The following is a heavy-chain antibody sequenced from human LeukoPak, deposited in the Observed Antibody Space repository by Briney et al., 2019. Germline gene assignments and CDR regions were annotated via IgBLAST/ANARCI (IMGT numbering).Heavy chain of an antibody. V-gene: IGHV4-59*08. CDR3: ARGGGPTLYYYCYGMDV. J-gene: IGHJ6*02. D-gene: IGHD3-16*01. Sequence: SEALSLTCTVSGGSISSYYWSWIRQPPGKGLEWIGYIYYSGSTNYDPSLKSRVTISVDTSKNQFSLKLSSVTAADTAVYYCARGGGPTLYYYCYGMDVWGQGTTVTVSS. CDR2: IYYSGST. CDR1: GGSISSYY.